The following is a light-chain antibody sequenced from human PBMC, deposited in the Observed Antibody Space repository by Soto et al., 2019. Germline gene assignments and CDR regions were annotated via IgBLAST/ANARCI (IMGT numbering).Light chain of an antibody. CDR1: QSTSSY. CDR3: DHNYSTAWT. J-gene: IGKJ1*01. Sequence: DIQMTQSPSSLSASVGDRVTITCRASQSTSSYLNWYQQKPGKAPKLLIYAASSLQSGVPSRFSGGGSARDLSRTIGSLDLGDFATDDWDHNYSTAWTVGQGTKVEIK. V-gene: IGKV1-39*01. CDR2: AAS.